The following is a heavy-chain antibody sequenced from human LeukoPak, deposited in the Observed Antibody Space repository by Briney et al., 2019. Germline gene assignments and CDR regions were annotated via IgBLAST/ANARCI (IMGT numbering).Heavy chain of an antibody. CDR3: ARWDTAMDSYYYGMDV. J-gene: IGHJ6*02. D-gene: IGHD5-18*01. Sequence: ASVKVSCKASGYSFISFYIHWVRQAPGQGLEWMGVINPSGGSTAYAQQFQGRVTMTRDTSTSTVYMELSSLRSEDTAVYYCARWDTAMDSYYYGMDVWGQGTTVTVSS. CDR1: GYSFISFY. CDR2: INPSGGST. V-gene: IGHV1-46*01.